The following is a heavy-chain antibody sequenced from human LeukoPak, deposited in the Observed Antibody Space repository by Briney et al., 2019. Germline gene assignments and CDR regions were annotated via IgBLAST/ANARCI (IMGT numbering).Heavy chain of an antibody. CDR1: GNYW. CDR3: TTPDSSGYYYYYFDY. Sequence: PGGSLRLSCAASGNYWMHWVRQAPGKGLEWVGRIKSKTDGGTTDYAAPVKGRFTISRDDSKNTLYLQMNSLKTEDTAVYYCTTPDSSGYYYYYFDYWGQGTLVTVSS. V-gene: IGHV3-15*07. J-gene: IGHJ4*02. D-gene: IGHD3-22*01. CDR2: IKSKTDGGTT.